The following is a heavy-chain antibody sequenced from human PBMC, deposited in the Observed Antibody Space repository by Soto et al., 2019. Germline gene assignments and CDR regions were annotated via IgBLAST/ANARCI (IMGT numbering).Heavy chain of an antibody. CDR1: GDSVSGGYY. J-gene: IGHJ6*02. Sequence: QVQLQESGPGLVKPSQTLSLTCTVSGDSVSGGYYWSWVRQRPRKGLEWIGYVSPIGTPYYSPSLNSRVSISIDTSKNQLSLEVRSVTDADTAVYYCARDRGSYGMDVWGQGTTVTVSS. CDR2: VSPIGTP. V-gene: IGHV4-31*03. CDR3: ARDRGSYGMDV.